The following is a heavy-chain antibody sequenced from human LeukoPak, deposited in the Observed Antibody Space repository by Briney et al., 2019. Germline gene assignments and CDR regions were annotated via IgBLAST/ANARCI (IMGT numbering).Heavy chain of an antibody. CDR3: ASASQYSYGTTPFDY. J-gene: IGHJ4*02. V-gene: IGHV3-23*01. D-gene: IGHD5-18*01. CDR2: ISGSGGST. CDR1: GFTFSSYA. Sequence: GGSLRLSCAASGFTFSSYAMSWVRQAPGKGLEWVSAISGSGGSTYYADPVKGRFTISRDNSKNTLYLQMNSLRAEDTAVYYCASASQYSYGTTPFDYWGQGTLVTVSS.